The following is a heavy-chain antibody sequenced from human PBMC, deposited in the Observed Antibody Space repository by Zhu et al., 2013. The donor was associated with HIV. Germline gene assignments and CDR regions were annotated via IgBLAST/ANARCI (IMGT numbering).Heavy chain of an antibody. D-gene: IGHD3-22*01. CDR3: ARGPGHTYYYDSSGRAPLNSYWYFDL. CDR2: IIPIFGTA. CDR1: GGTFSSYA. J-gene: IGHJ2*01. Sequence: QVQLVQSGAEVKKPGSSVKVSCKASGGTFSSYAISWVRQAPGQGLEWMGGIIPIFGTANYAQKFQGRVTITADESTSTAYMELSSLRSEDTAVYYCARGPGHTYYYDSSGRAPLNSYWYFDLWGRGTLVTVSS. V-gene: IGHV1-69*01.